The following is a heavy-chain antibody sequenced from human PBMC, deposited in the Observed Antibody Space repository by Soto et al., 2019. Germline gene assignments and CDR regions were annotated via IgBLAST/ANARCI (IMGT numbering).Heavy chain of an antibody. D-gene: IGHD4-4*01. CDR3: ASGRFSNYGQYWFDP. V-gene: IGHV4-59*08. CDR2: ISNSGST. J-gene: IGHJ5*02. CDR1: GGSISSYY. Sequence: QGQLQESGPGLVKPSETLSLTCTVSGGSISSYYWNWIRQPPGKGLEWIGYISNSGSTNYNPSFTIRVTISMDTSNTQVSLRLSSVTAADTAIYYCASGRFSNYGQYWFDPWGQGTLVTVSS.